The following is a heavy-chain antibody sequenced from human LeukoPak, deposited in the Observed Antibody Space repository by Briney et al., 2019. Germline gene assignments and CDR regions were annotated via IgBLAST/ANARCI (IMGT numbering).Heavy chain of an antibody. CDR1: GFTVNINH. CDR2: IYSGGST. CDR3: AKFPWGRHSYGYGPIKDCDY. D-gene: IGHD5-18*01. J-gene: IGHJ4*02. Sequence: GGSLRLPCAASGFTVNINHMSCARQAPGKGLEWGSVIYSGGSTYYADSVKGRFTISRDNSKNNLYLQMNSLRAEATAVYYCAKFPWGRHSYGYGPIKDCDYWGQGTLVTVSS. V-gene: IGHV3-66*01.